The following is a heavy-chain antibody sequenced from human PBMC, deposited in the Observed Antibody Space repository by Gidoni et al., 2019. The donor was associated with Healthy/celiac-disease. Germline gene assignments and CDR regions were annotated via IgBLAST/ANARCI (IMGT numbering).Heavy chain of an antibody. V-gene: IGHV3-33*01. CDR2: IWYDGSNK. CDR1: GFTFSSYG. Sequence: QVQLVESGGGVVQPGRSLRLSCAASGFTFSSYGMHWVRQAPGKGLEWVAVIWYDGSNKYYADSVKGRFTSSRDNSKNTLYLQMNSLRAEDSAVYYCARDWYSSSSHAFDIWGQGTMVTVSS. CDR3: ARDWYSSSSHAFDI. D-gene: IGHD6-6*01. J-gene: IGHJ3*02.